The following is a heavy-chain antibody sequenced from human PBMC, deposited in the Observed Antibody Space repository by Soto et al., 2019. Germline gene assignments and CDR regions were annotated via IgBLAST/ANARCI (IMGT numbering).Heavy chain of an antibody. V-gene: IGHV3-9*01. D-gene: IGHD3-10*01. CDR3: AKKVNSGSGSQFFDY. J-gene: IGHJ4*02. CDR1: GFTFDDYA. CDR2: ISWNSGSI. Sequence: PVGSLRLSCAASGFTFDDYAMHWVRQAPGKGLEWVSGISWNSGSIGYADSVKGRFTISRDNAKNSLYPQMNSLRAEDTAIYYCAKKVNSGSGSQFFDYWGQGTLVTVSS.